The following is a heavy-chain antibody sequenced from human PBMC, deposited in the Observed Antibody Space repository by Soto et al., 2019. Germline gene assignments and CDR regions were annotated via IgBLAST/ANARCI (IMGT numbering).Heavy chain of an antibody. J-gene: IGHJ4*02. CDR3: ARPPPVMYYYDSSGYSDYFDY. Sequence: SETLSLTCTVSGGSISSSSYYWGWIRQPPGKGLEWIGSIYYSGSTYYNPSLKSRVTISVDTSKNQFSLKLSSVTAADTAVFYCARPPPVMYYYDSSGYSDYFDYWGQGTLVTVSS. CDR1: GGSISSSSYY. D-gene: IGHD3-22*01. V-gene: IGHV4-39*01. CDR2: IYYSGST.